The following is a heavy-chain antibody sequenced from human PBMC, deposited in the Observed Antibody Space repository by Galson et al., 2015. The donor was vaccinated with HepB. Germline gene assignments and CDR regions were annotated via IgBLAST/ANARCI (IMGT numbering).Heavy chain of an antibody. CDR1: GGIISSFY. CDR2: IHYSGDS. J-gene: IGHJ3*02. Sequence: LSLTCSVSGGIISSFYWSWIRQSPGKGLEWIGYIHYSGDSKYNPSLESRVSMSVDTSRTQFSLRLSSLTAADTAVYYCAREGREVRGVMGSFDIWGQGTMVTVSS. CDR3: AREGREVRGVMGSFDI. D-gene: IGHD3-10*01. V-gene: IGHV4-59*01.